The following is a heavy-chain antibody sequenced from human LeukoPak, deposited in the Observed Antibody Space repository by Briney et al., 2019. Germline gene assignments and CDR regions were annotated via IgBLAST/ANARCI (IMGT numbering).Heavy chain of an antibody. CDR1: GYTLTELS. CDR3: ATDLTVTPRDYYGMDV. D-gene: IGHD4-17*01. CDR2: FDPEDGET. J-gene: IGHJ6*02. V-gene: IGHV1-24*01. Sequence: ASVKVSSKVSGYTLTELSMHWVRQAPGKGLEWMGGFDPEDGETIYAQKFQGRVTMTEDTSTDTAYMELSSLRSEDTAVYYCATDLTVTPRDYYGMDVWGQGTTVTVSS.